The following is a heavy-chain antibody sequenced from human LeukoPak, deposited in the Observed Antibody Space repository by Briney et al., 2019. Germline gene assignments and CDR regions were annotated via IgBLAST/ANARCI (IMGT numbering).Heavy chain of an antibody. V-gene: IGHV3-23*01. CDR1: GFTFSSYA. D-gene: IGHD3-22*01. CDR2: ISGSGGST. J-gene: IGHJ4*02. CDR3: ANWEYYYDSSGYFQFDY. Sequence: GGSLRLSCAASGFTFSSYAMSWVRQAPGKGLEWVSAISGSGGSTYYADSVKGRFTISRDNSKNTLYLQMNSLRAGDTAVYYCANWEYYYDSSGYFQFDYWGQGTLVTVSS.